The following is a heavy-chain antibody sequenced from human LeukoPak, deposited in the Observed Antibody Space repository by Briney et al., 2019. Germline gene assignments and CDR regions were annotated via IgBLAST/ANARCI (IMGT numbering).Heavy chain of an antibody. V-gene: IGHV4-59*01. CDR2: IYYSGST. D-gene: IGHD2-2*01. CDR3: ARVMRDIVVVPAAIRFDP. CDR1: GGSISSYY. Sequence: SETLSLTCTVSGGSISSYYWSWIRQPPGKGLEWIGYIYYSGSTNYNPSLKSRVTISVDTSKNQFSLKLSSVTAADTAVYYCARVMRDIVVVPAAIRFDPWGQGTLVTVSS. J-gene: IGHJ5*02.